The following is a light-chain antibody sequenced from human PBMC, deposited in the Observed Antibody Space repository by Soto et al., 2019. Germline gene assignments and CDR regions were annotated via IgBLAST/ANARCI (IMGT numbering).Light chain of an antibody. CDR2: GAS. Sequence: ESMLTQSPGTLSLSPGERATLSCRASQSVSTRYLAWYQQKTGQAPRHLIYGASIRATGIPDRFSGSGSGTDFTLTISRLEPEDFAVYYCHQFGSSPPAFTFGQGTKLEI. J-gene: IGKJ2*01. CDR1: QSVSTRY. CDR3: HQFGSSPPAFT. V-gene: IGKV3-20*01.